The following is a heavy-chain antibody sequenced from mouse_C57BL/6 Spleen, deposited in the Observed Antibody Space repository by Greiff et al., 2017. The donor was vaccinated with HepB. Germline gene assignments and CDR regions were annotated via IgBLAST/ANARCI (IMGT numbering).Heavy chain of an antibody. D-gene: IGHD1-1*01. CDR2: INPNYGTT. Sequence: EVHLVESGPELVKPGASVKISCKASGYSFTDYNMNWVKQSNGKSLEWIGVINPNYGTTSYNQKFKGKATLTVDQSSSTAYMQLNSLTSEDSAVYYCAYYYGSSYEGLYYAMDYWGQGTSVTVSS. J-gene: IGHJ4*01. CDR1: GYSFTDYN. V-gene: IGHV1-39*01. CDR3: AYYYGSSYEGLYYAMDY.